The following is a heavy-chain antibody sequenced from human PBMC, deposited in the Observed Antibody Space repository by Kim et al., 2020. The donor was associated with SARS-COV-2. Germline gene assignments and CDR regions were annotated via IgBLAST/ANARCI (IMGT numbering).Heavy chain of an antibody. CDR3: AKAYSSVWYGFDY. J-gene: IGHJ4*02. D-gene: IGHD6-19*01. V-gene: IGHV3-23*01. CDR1: GFTFSTYA. Sequence: GGSLRLSCAASGFTFSTYAMSWVRQAPGKGLEWVSSISGSGSGTYYADSVKGRFTISRDNSKNTLYLQMNSLRVEDTALYFCAKAYSSVWYGFDYWGQGTLVTVSS. CDR2: ISGSGSGT.